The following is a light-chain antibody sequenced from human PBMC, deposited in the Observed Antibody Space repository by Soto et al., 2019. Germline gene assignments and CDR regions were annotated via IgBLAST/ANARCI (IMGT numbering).Light chain of an antibody. V-gene: IGKV3-20*01. J-gene: IGKJ3*01. Sequence: ENVWTQSPGTLSLSPGERATLSCRASQTVSRNFLAWYQQKPGQTPRVLIYGASLRATGIPDRFSGSGSGPDFTLTISRLEPEDFAVYFCLQYDNSPRTFGPGTIVDLK. CDR1: QTVSRNF. CDR3: LQYDNSPRT. CDR2: GAS.